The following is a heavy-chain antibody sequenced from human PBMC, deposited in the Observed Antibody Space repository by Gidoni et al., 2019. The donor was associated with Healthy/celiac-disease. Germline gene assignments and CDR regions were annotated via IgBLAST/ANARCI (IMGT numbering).Heavy chain of an antibody. CDR3: ARGLRGSGYNNGGDY. V-gene: IGHV4-34*01. CDR2: INHSGST. J-gene: IGHJ4*02. Sequence: QVQLQQWGAGLLKPSETLSLTCAVYGGSFSGYYWSWIRQPPGKGLEWIGEINHSGSTNYNPSLKSRVTISVDTSKNQFSLKLSSVTAADTAVYYCARGLRGSGYNNGGDYWGQGTLVTVSS. D-gene: IGHD3-22*01. CDR1: GGSFSGYY.